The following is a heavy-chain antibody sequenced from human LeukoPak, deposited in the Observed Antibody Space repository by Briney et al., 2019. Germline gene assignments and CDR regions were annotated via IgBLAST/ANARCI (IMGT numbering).Heavy chain of an antibody. CDR1: GGSISSGGYY. Sequence: SETLSLPCTDSGGSISSGGYYWSWIRQPPGKGMEWIGYIYHSGSTYYNPSLKSRVTISVDRSTNQFSLKLSSVTAADTAVYYCARDNGNRPIDYWGQGTLVTVSS. J-gene: IGHJ4*02. CDR3: ARDNGNRPIDY. CDR2: IYHSGST. V-gene: IGHV4-30-2*01.